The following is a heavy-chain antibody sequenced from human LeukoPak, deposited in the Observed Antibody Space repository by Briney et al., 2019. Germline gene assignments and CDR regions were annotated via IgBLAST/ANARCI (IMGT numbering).Heavy chain of an antibody. D-gene: IGHD6-13*01. V-gene: IGHV4-59*01. Sequence: SETLSLTCTVSGGSISSYYWSWIRQPPGKGLEWIGYIYYSGSTNYNPSLKSRVTISVDTSKNQFSLKLSSVTAADTAVYYCARRGSWRSDALDIWGQGTMVTVSS. CDR3: ARRGSWRSDALDI. J-gene: IGHJ3*02. CDR2: IYYSGST. CDR1: GGSISSYY.